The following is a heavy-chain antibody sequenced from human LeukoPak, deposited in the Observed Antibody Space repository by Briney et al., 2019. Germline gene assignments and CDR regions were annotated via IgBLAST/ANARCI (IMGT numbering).Heavy chain of an antibody. Sequence: GGSLRLSCSVSGFTFCTYVMHWVRQAPGKGLEYVSAISSNGDNTYYADSVKGSFTISRDNSKNTLYLKMSSLRADDTAVYYCVRGTGYWGQGTLVTVSS. CDR3: VRGTGY. CDR1: GFTFCTYV. CDR2: ISSNGDNT. J-gene: IGHJ4*02. V-gene: IGHV3-64D*06.